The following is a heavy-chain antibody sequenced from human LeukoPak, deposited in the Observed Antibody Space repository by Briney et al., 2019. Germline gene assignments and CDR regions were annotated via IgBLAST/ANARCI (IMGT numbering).Heavy chain of an antibody. CDR3: ARVGGYRGYDETDNWFDP. CDR1: GYTFTSYY. CDR2: INPSGGST. Sequence: ASVTVSCKASGYTFTSYYMHWVRQAPGQGLEWMGIINPSGGSTSYAQKFQGRVTMTRDMSTSTVYMELSSLRSEDTAVYYCARVGGYRGYDETDNWFDPWGQGTLVTVSS. V-gene: IGHV1-46*01. D-gene: IGHD5-12*01. J-gene: IGHJ5*02.